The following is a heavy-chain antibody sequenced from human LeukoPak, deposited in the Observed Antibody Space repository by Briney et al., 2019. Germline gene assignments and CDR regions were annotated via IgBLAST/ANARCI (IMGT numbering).Heavy chain of an antibody. V-gene: IGHV4-61*02. CDR2: IYTSGST. Sequence: SQTLSLTCTVSGGSISSGSYYWSWIRQPAGKGLEWIGRIYTSGSTNYNPSLKSRVTISVDTSKNQFSLKLSSVTAADTAVYYCARSLGERWLQFLDWFAPWGQGTLVTVSS. CDR3: ARSLGERWLQFLDWFAP. J-gene: IGHJ5*02. D-gene: IGHD5-24*01. CDR1: GGSISSGSYY.